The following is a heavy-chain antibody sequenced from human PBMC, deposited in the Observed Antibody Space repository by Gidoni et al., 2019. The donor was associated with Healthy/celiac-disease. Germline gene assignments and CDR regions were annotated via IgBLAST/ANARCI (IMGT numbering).Heavy chain of an antibody. Sequence: QVQLVESGGGLVKPGGSLRLSCAASGFTFSDYYMSWTRQAPGKGLEWVSYISSSSSYTNYADSVKGRFTISRDNAKNSLYLQMNSLRAEDTAVYYCARELNYYDSSGYPGYYFDYWGQGTLVTVSS. D-gene: IGHD3-22*01. V-gene: IGHV3-11*05. CDR2: ISSSSSYT. J-gene: IGHJ4*02. CDR1: GFTFSDYY. CDR3: ARELNYYDSSGYPGYYFDY.